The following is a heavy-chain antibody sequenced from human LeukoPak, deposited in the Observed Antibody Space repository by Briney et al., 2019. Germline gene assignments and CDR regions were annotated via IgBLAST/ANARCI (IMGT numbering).Heavy chain of an antibody. D-gene: IGHD3-3*01. CDR1: GFTFSSYA. J-gene: IGHJ6*02. V-gene: IGHV3-30*04. CDR2: ISYDGSNK. CDR3: ARDTKRSFYYYYGMDV. Sequence: GGSLRLSCAASGFTFSSYAMHWVRQAPGKGLEWVAVISYDGSNKYYADSVKGRFTISRDNAKNSLYLQMNSLRAEDTAVYYCARDTKRSFYYYYGMDVWGQGTTVTVSS.